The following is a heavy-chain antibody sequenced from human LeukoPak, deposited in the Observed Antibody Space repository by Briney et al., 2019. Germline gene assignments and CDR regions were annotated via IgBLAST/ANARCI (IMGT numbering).Heavy chain of an antibody. CDR2: IYYSGST. D-gene: IGHD6-13*01. CDR3: ASYSSSWGSSDY. Sequence: SETLSLTCTVSGGSISSSSYYWGWIRQPPGKGLEWIGSIYYSGSTYYNPPLKSRVTISVDTSKNQFSLKLSSVTAADTAVYYCASYSSSWGSSDYWGQGTLVTVSS. CDR1: GGSISSSSYY. J-gene: IGHJ4*02. V-gene: IGHV4-39*01.